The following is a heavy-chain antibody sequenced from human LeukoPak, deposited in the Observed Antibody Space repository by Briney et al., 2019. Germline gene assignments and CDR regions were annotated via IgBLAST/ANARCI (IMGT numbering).Heavy chain of an antibody. Sequence: PGGSLTLSCVGSGFILRSYAMSWVRQAPGKGLQWVSSLGISGDYAWYAGSVKGRFTISRDSSKNTLYLQMNSLGAEDTAVYYCARGGGGNSDFLTPYTGASLGFDYWGQGARVTVSS. J-gene: IGHJ4*02. V-gene: IGHV3-23*01. CDR3: ARGGGGNSDFLTPYTGASLGFDY. D-gene: IGHD3-9*01. CDR2: LGISGDYA. CDR1: GFILRSYA.